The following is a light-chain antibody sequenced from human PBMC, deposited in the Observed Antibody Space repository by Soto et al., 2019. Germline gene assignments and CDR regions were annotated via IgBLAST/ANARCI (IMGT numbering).Light chain of an antibody. CDR2: EVA. CDR3: SSYGGSNNLL. J-gene: IGLJ3*02. V-gene: IGLV2-8*01. Sequence: QSVLTQPPSASGSPGQSVTISCTGASSDVGGYNYVSWYQQHPGKAPKLMIYEVANRPSGAPVRFSGSKSGNTASLTVSGLQAEDEADYYCSSYGGSNNLLFGGGTKLTVL. CDR1: SSDVGGYNY.